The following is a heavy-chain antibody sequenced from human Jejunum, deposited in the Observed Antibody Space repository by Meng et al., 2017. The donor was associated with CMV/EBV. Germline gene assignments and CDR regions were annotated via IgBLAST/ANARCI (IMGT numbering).Heavy chain of an antibody. CDR1: GFSLTTSRVA. V-gene: IGHV2-5*02. D-gene: IGHD3-22*01. J-gene: IGHJ4*02. Sequence: QITLKESGPTLVKPTQTLTLTCTFPGFSLTTSRVAVGWIRQPPGKALEWLALIYWDDDKRYSPSLKTRLTITKDTSKNQVALTMTNMDPVDTATYYCAHRRPDSSGLWSRGDFDYWGQGTLVTVSS. CDR3: AHRRPDSSGLWSRGDFDY. CDR2: IYWDDDK.